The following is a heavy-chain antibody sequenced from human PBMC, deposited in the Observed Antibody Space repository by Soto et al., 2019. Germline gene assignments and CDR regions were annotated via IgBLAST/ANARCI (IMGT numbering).Heavy chain of an antibody. V-gene: IGHV3-30*03. CDR3: VRDLSSGYDS. Sequence: GESLKISCAASGFTFSSYGMHWVRQAPGKGLEWVADISYDGSNKYDADSVKGRFTISRDNSKNTLYLQMNSLRAEDTAVYYCVRDLSSGYDSWGQGTQVTVS. D-gene: IGHD3-22*01. CDR2: ISYDGSNK. J-gene: IGHJ5*01. CDR1: GFTFSSYG.